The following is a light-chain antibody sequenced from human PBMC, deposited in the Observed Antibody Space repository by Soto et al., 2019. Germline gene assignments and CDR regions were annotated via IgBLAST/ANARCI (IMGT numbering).Light chain of an antibody. CDR2: GAS. CDR3: QQFNSWPRT. J-gene: IGKJ1*01. Sequence: IVMTQSPATVSGSPGERVTLSCRASQNVSGNVAWYHQKPGQPPRLLVYGASTTATDIPARFFGSGSETDFTLTITRLQSEDFGIYYCQQFNSWPRTFGQGTKVEIK. V-gene: IGKV3-15*01. CDR1: QNVSGN.